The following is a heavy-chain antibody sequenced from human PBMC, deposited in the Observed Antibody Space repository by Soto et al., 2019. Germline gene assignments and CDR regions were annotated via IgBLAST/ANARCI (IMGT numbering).Heavy chain of an antibody. CDR3: ARVPWGAAARNWFDP. Sequence: EVQLVESGGGLVQPGGSLRLSCAASGFTFTGYWMSWVRQAPGKGLEWVASIKEDGSEKYYVDSVKGRFTISRDNAKNSVYLQMNSLRAEDTAVYYCARVPWGAAARNWFDPWGQGTLVTVSS. J-gene: IGHJ5*02. D-gene: IGHD6-13*01. CDR2: IKEDGSEK. CDR1: GFTFTGYW. V-gene: IGHV3-7*01.